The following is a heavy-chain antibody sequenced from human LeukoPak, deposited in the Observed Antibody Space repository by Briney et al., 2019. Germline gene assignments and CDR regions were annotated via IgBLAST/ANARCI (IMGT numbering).Heavy chain of an antibody. Sequence: GESLKISCKGSGYSFTNNWIGWVRQMPGKGLEWMGITYPGDSNTRYSPSFQGQVTISADKSISSAYLQWSSLRASDTAMYYCARVSIAAPLASREDYYYGMDVWGQGTTVTVSS. D-gene: IGHD6-6*01. CDR3: ARVSIAAPLASREDYYYGMDV. CDR2: TYPGDSNT. V-gene: IGHV5-51*01. J-gene: IGHJ6*02. CDR1: GYSFTNNW.